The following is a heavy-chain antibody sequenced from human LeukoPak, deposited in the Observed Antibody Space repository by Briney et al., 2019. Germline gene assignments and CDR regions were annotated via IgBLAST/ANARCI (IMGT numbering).Heavy chain of an antibody. J-gene: IGHJ1*01. CDR3: ARGGWYPESFQH. Sequence: PSEILSLTCTVSGGSISSYYWNWIRQPPGKGLEWIGYIYYSGSTNYNPSLKSRVTISVDTSKNQFSLKLSSVTAADTAVYYCARGGWYPESFQHWGQGALVTVSS. CDR2: IYYSGST. D-gene: IGHD6-19*01. V-gene: IGHV4-59*01. CDR1: GGSISSYY.